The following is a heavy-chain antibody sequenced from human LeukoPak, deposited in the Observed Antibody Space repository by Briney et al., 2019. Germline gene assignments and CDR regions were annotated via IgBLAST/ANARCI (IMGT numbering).Heavy chain of an antibody. Sequence: ETLSLTCAVYGGSFSGYYWSWIRQPPGKGLEWLSVLYSGGPRYYADSVKGRFTISRDNSKNTVYLQMNSLRAEDTAVYYCATVPTYYFDYWGQGTPVTVSS. CDR1: GGSFSGYY. V-gene: IGHV3-66*01. CDR2: LYSGGPR. J-gene: IGHJ4*02. CDR3: ATVPTYYFDY.